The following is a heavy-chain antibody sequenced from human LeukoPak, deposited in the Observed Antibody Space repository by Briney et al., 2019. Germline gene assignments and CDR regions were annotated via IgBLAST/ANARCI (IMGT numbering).Heavy chain of an antibody. CDR1: GGSISGGDYS. CDR2: IYHSGST. V-gene: IGHV4-30-2*01. J-gene: IGHJ1*01. CDR3: ARLDYGGNSAYFQH. Sequence: SQTLSLTCAVSGGSISGGDYSWSWIRQPPGKGLEWIGYIYHSGSTYYNPSLKSRVTISVDRSKNQFSLKLSSVTAADTAVYYCARLDYGGNSAYFQHWGQGTLVTVSS. D-gene: IGHD4-23*01.